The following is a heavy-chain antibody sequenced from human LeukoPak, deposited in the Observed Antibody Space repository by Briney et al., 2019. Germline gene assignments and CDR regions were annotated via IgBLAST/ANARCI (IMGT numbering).Heavy chain of an antibody. J-gene: IGHJ3*02. D-gene: IGHD3-3*01. CDR2: IYPGDSDT. V-gene: IGHV5-51*01. CDR3: ARRRYYDFWSGYYDAFDI. CDR1: GYSFTSYW. Sequence: GESLKISCKGSGYSFTSYWIGWVRQMPGKGLEWMGIIYPGDSDTRYSPSFQGQVTISADKSISTAYPQWSSLKASDTAMYYCARRRYYDFWSGYYDAFDIWGQGTMVTVSS.